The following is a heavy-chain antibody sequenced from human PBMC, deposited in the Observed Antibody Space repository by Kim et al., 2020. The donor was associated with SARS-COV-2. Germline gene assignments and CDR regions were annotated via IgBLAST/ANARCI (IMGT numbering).Heavy chain of an antibody. V-gene: IGHV1-69*04. D-gene: IGHD6-13*01. CDR1: GGTFSSYA. CDR3: AREQQLVEGSFDY. CDR2: IIPILGIA. J-gene: IGHJ4*02. Sequence: SVKVSCKASGGTFSSYAISWGRQAPGQGLEWMGRIIPILGIANYAQKFQGRVTITADKSTSTAYMELSSLRSEDTAVYYCAREQQLVEGSFDYWGQGTLVAVSS.